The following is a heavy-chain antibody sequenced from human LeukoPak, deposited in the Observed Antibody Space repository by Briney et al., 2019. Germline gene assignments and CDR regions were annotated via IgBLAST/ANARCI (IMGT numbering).Heavy chain of an antibody. J-gene: IGHJ3*02. D-gene: IGHD6-13*01. CDR2: IYYSGST. V-gene: IGHV4-59*01. CDR1: GGSMSSYY. Sequence: SETLSLTCTVSGGSMSSYYWSWIRQPPGKGLEWIGYIYYSGSTNYNPSLKSRVTISVDTSKNQFSLKLSSVTAADTAVYYCARGVYSSSWSGAFDIWGQGTMVTVSS. CDR3: ARGVYSSSWSGAFDI.